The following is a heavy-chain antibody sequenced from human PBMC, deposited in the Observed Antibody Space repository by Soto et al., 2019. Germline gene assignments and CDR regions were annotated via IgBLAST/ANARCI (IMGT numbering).Heavy chain of an antibody. Sequence: SETLSVTCAVYGGSFSGYYWSWIRQPPGKGLEWIGEINHSGSTNYNPSLKSRVTISVDTSKNQFSLKLSSVTAADTAVYYCADSGYDLGLRSWGQGTLVTVSS. D-gene: IGHD5-12*01. CDR3: ADSGYDLGLRS. CDR2: INHSGST. J-gene: IGHJ5*02. V-gene: IGHV4-34*01. CDR1: GGSFSGYY.